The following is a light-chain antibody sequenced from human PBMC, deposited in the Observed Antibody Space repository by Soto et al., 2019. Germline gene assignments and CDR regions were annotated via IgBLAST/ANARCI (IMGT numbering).Light chain of an antibody. J-gene: IGKJ2*01. CDR1: QGVSSSY. CDR3: QQYDSTPYT. V-gene: IGKV3-20*01. Sequence: EIELTQSPGTLSLSPGERATLSCRASQGVSSSYLAWYQQQLGLAPRLLIFGASSRATGIPDRFSGSGSGTDFTLTISRLEPEDFAVYYCQQYDSTPYTFGQGTKLEIK. CDR2: GAS.